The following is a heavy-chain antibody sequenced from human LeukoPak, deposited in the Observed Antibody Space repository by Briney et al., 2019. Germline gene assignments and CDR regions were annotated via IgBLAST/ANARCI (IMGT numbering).Heavy chain of an antibody. J-gene: IGHJ3*02. CDR2: IYPGDSDT. Sequence: GESLQISCKGSGSPFTSYWIGWVRQMPGKGLEWMGVIYPGDSDTRYSRSFQGQVTISADKSISTAYLQWSSLKASDTAMYYCARRGRPRKGGYCSSTSCYAFDIWGQGTMVTVSS. V-gene: IGHV5-51*01. D-gene: IGHD2-2*01. CDR3: ARRGRPRKGGYCSSTSCYAFDI. CDR1: GSPFTSYW.